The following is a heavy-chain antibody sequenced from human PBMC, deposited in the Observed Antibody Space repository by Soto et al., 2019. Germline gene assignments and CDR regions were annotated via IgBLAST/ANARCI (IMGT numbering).Heavy chain of an antibody. J-gene: IGHJ4*02. CDR1: GVSISNSNTY. D-gene: IGHD6-19*01. V-gene: IGHV4-59*08. CDR3: ARGGGSYSSGWYYDS. CDR2: VYYRGST. Sequence: QVQLQESGPGLVKPSETMSLTCTVAGVSISNSNTYWNWVRQPPGKGLEWIGFVYYRGSTKYNPSLESRVTISVHASRNQLSLELTSVTATDTAVYYCARGGGSYSSGWYYDSWGQGTLVTVSS.